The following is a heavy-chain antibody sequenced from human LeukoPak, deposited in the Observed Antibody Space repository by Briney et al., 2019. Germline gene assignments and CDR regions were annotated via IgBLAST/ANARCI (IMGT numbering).Heavy chain of an antibody. CDR1: GGSISGYC. J-gene: IGHJ4*02. CDR2: IYSSGST. V-gene: IGHV4-4*07. Sequence: SETPSLTCNVSGGSISGYCWSWIRQPAGKGLQWIGRIYSSGSTNYNPSLKSRVTMSVDTSKNQFSLRLSSVTAADTAVYYCARDLGFLSGPDYWGGSTGVSVPS. D-gene: IGHD3-3*01. CDR3: ARDLGFLSGPDY.